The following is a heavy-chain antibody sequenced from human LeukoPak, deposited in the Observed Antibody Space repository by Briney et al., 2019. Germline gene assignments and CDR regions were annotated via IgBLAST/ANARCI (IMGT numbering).Heavy chain of an antibody. Sequence: PGGSLRLSCAASGFTFSSYSMNWVRQAPGKGLEWVSSISSSSSYIYYADSVKGRFTISRDNAKDSLYLQMNSLRAEDTAVYYRARERYCSGGSCQLDYWGQGTLVTVSS. J-gene: IGHJ4*02. CDR3: ARERYCSGGSCQLDY. V-gene: IGHV3-21*01. D-gene: IGHD2-15*01. CDR2: ISSSSSYI. CDR1: GFTFSSYS.